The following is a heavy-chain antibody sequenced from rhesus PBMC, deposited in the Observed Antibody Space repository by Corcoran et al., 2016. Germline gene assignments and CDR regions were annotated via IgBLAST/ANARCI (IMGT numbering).Heavy chain of an antibody. CDR2: SDWDDDK. D-gene: IGHD2-21*01. Sequence: QVTLKESGPALVKPTQTLTLTCTFSGFSLSTSVMRVSWIRQPPGKALEWLARSDWDDDKYYSTSRKSRLTITKDTTKNQVVLTMTNMDPVDTATYYCARSRVVGSLDYWGQGVLVTVSS. CDR3: ARSRVVGSLDY. CDR1: GFSLSTSVMR. V-gene: IGHV2S2*01. J-gene: IGHJ4*01.